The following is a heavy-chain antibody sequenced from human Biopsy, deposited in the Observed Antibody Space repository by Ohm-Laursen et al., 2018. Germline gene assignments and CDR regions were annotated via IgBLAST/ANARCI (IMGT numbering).Heavy chain of an antibody. Sequence: VTLSLTCTVSGDSLTSGPENWSWIRQSPGQGLEYIGFIYSGGNTNYSPSLKNRVTMSVDTSKNQFYLKLYSVTAADTAVYYCARGRRTSGWPYFDNWGQGALVTVSS. CDR1: GDSLTSGPEN. V-gene: IGHV4-61*01. J-gene: IGHJ4*02. CDR2: IYSGGNT. D-gene: IGHD6-19*01. CDR3: ARGRRTSGWPYFDN.